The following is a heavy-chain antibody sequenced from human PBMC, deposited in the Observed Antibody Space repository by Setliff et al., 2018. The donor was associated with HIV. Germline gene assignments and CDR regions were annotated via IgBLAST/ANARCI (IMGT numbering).Heavy chain of an antibody. CDR3: ARQVTVVGYFETAAGSFNY. D-gene: IGHD2-21*01. CDR2: LFYNGNT. J-gene: IGHJ4*02. V-gene: IGHV4-39*01. CDR1: GGSISNNSYY. Sequence: SETLSLTCTVSGGSISNNSYYWGWVRQPPGKGLELIGNLFYNGNTYYNPSLKSRVTISTDTSKNQFSLKVRSVTAADTAVYYCARQVTVVGYFETAAGSFNYWGPGTLVTVSS.